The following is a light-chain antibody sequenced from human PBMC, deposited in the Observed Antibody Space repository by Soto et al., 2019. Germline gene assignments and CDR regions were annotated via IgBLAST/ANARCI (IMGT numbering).Light chain of an antibody. CDR3: HQTHTTPLT. J-gene: IGKJ4*01. CDR2: YAS. Sequence: DIQMTQSPSSLSASVGDRVTITCRASQTISMYLSWYQQTPGKAPNLLIYYASTLQSGVPSRFSGSGSGTEFTLTISSLQPEDFATYYCHQTHTTPLTFGGGTKVEIK. CDR1: QTISMY. V-gene: IGKV1-39*01.